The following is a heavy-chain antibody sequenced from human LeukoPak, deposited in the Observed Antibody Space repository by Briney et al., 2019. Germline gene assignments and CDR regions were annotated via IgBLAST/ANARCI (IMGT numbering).Heavy chain of an antibody. CDR1: GGAFSNYF. CDR3: ARGRYCSTTTCYSARRYFDF. D-gene: IGHD2-2*01. CDR2: INDSGST. Sequence: PSETLSLTCAVSGGAFSNYFWTWIRQPPGKGLEWIAEINDSGSTNSSSSLRSRVAISVDTSKNQFSLRLTSVTAADTAVYYCARGRYCSTTTCYSARRYFDFWGQGTLVTVSS. V-gene: IGHV4-34*01. J-gene: IGHJ4*02.